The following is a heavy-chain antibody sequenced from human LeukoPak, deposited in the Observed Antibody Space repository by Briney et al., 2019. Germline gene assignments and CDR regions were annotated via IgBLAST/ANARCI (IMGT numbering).Heavy chain of an antibody. CDR1: GFTFSTYS. J-gene: IGHJ4*02. Sequence: GGSLRLSCAASGFTFSTYSINWVRQAPGEGLEWVSSISSSSSYIYYADSVKGRFTVSRDNAKISLFLQMNSLRAEDTAVYYCARGGAYGDLTQPFDHWGQGTLVTVSS. V-gene: IGHV3-21*01. CDR2: ISSSSSYI. CDR3: ARGGAYGDLTQPFDH. D-gene: IGHD4-17*01.